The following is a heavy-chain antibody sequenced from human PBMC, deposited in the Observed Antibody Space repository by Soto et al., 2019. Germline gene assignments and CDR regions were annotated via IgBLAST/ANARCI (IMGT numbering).Heavy chain of an antibody. CDR3: ARSVSFTPPRPDF. J-gene: IGHJ4*02. D-gene: IGHD6-6*01. V-gene: IGHV1-2*02. CDR1: GYTFTGYY. Sequence: QVQLVQSGAEVKKPGASVKVSCKASGYTFTGYYMHWVRQAPGQGLEWVGWINPDSGDTNYAQQFQGRVTVTRDTAISTAYMEVNGLRSDDTAVYYCARSVSFTPPRPDFWGQGTLVTVSS. CDR2: INPDSGDT.